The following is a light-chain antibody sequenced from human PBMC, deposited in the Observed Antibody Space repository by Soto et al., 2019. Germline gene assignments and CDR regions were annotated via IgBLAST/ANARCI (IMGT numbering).Light chain of an antibody. CDR3: MQGGHWPT. V-gene: IGKV2-30*01. Sequence: DVVMTQSPLSLPVTLGQPASISCRSSQSLVSSNGNTYLNWFQQRPGQSPRRLVYKVSNRDSGVPDRFSGSGSGTDFTLKISWVEAEDVGVYYCMQGGHWPTFGQGTKLEIK. CDR2: KVS. J-gene: IGKJ2*01. CDR1: QSLVSSNGNTY.